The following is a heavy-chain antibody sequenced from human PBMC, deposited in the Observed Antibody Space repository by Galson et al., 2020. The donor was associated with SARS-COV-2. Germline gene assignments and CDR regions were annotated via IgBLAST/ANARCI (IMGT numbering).Heavy chain of an antibody. Sequence: TGGSLRLSCAASGFTFSSYAMHWVRQAPGKGLEWVAVISYDGSNKYYADSVKGRFTISRDNSKNTLYLQMNSLRAEDTAVYYCARDQGGSSGGIDPWGQGTLVTVSS. CDR3: ARDQGGSSGGIDP. J-gene: IGHJ5*02. CDR2: ISYDGSNK. CDR1: GFTFSSYA. V-gene: IGHV3-30-3*01. D-gene: IGHD6-13*01.